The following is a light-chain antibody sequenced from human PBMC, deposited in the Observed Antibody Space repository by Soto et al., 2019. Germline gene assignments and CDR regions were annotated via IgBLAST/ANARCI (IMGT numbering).Light chain of an antibody. CDR2: GNT. V-gene: IGLV1-40*01. CDR3: HSYDSTLSARYV. Sequence: QSVLTQPPSVSGAPGQRVTISCTGSSSNIGANYDVHWYQHRPGTAPKLLIFGNTNRPSGVPDRFSGSKSGTSASLAITGLQAEDEDDYYCHSYDSTLSARYVFGTGTKLTVL. CDR1: SSNIGANYD. J-gene: IGLJ1*01.